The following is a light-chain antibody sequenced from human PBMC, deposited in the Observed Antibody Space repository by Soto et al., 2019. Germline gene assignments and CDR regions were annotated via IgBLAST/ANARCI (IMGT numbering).Light chain of an antibody. CDR1: QTISSW. J-gene: IGKJ1*01. V-gene: IGKV1-5*03. CDR2: MAS. CDR3: QHYNSYSEA. Sequence: DIQMTKSPSTLSGSVGDRVTITCRASQTISSWLAWYQQKPGKAPKLLIYMASTLKSGVPSRFSGSGSGTEFTLTISSLQPDDFATYYCQHYNSYSEAFGQGTKVDI.